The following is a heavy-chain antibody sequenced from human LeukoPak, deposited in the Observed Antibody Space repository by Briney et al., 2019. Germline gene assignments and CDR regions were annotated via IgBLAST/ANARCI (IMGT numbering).Heavy chain of an antibody. CDR3: ATEGYSGYDYVFDY. Sequence: ASVTVSFEASGYTFTGYYMHWVRQAPGQGLEWMGWINPNSGGTNYAQKFQGRATIIADESTSTAYMELSSLRSEDTAVYYCATEGYSGYDYVFDYWGQGTLVTVSS. CDR1: GYTFTGYY. CDR2: INPNSGGT. V-gene: IGHV1-2*02. J-gene: IGHJ4*02. D-gene: IGHD5-12*01.